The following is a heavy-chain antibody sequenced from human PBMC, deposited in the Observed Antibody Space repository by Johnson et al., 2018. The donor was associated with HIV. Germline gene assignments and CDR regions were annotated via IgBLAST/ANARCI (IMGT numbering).Heavy chain of an antibody. J-gene: IGHJ3*02. CDR2: ISGSGGST. V-gene: IGHV3-NL1*01. CDR3: ARSVHDYSDYLWGRDACDI. Sequence: QLVESGGGVVQPGGSLRLSCAASGFTFSSYAMHWVRQAPGKGLEWVSAISGSGGSTYYADSVKGRFTISRDNSKNTLYLQMNKLRAEDTAVYYCARSVHDYSDYLWGRDACDIWGQGTMVIVSS. D-gene: IGHD4-11*01. CDR1: GFTFSSYA.